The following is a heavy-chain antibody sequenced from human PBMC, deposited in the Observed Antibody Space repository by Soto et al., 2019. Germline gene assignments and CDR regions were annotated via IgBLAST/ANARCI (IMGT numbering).Heavy chain of an antibody. J-gene: IGHJ6*02. CDR1: GGTFSSYA. CDR3: ARPNLAARDYYYYYGMDV. CDR2: IIPIFGTA. Sequence: ASVKVSCKASGGTFSSYAISWVRQAPGQRLEWMGGIIPIFGTANYAQKFQGRVTITADESTSTAYMELSSLRSEDTAVYYCARPNLAARDYYYYYGMDVWGQGTTVTSP. D-gene: IGHD6-6*01. V-gene: IGHV1-69*13.